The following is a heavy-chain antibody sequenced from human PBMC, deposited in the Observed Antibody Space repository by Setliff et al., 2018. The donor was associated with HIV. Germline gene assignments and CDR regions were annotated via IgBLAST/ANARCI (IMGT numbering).Heavy chain of an antibody. CDR2: IYTSGSA. J-gene: IGHJ3*02. V-gene: IGHV4-4*07. Sequence: PSETLSLTCTVSGGSINSYYWSWIRQPAGKGLEWIGRIYTSGSANYNPSLKSRVTMSVDTSKNQFSLKLTSVTAADTAVYYCAREGTYSGTYWVRRVASFDIWGQGTMVT. CDR1: GGSINSYY. CDR3: AREGTYSGTYWVRRVASFDI. D-gene: IGHD1-26*01.